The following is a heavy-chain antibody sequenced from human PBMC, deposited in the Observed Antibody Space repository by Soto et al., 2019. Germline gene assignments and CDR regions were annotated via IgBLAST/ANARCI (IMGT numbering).Heavy chain of an antibody. V-gene: IGHV3-7*01. Sequence: GGSLRLSCAASGFTFSDFWMTWVRQVPGKGLEWLANIKEDGTTKYYIDSVKGRFTISRDNAQKSLYLQMNSLRAEDTGVYYCEREDGYNTFNFWGQGALVTVSS. J-gene: IGHJ4*02. D-gene: IGHD5-12*01. CDR2: IKEDGTTK. CDR3: EREDGYNTFNF. CDR1: GFTFSDFW.